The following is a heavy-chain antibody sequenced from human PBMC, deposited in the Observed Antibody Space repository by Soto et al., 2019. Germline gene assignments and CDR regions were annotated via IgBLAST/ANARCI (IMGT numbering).Heavy chain of an antibody. CDR3: ARSRLYSSGWHDAFDI. V-gene: IGHV1-69*02. Sequence: QVQLVQSGAEVKKPGSSVKVSCKASGGTFSSYTISWVRQAPGQGLEWMGRIIPILGIANYAQKFQGRVTITEHNSTCLAYMEVSSLRSEDSAVYYCARSRLYSSGWHDAFDIWRQGTMVTVAS. J-gene: IGHJ3*02. D-gene: IGHD6-19*01. CDR2: IIPILGIA. CDR1: GGTFSSYT.